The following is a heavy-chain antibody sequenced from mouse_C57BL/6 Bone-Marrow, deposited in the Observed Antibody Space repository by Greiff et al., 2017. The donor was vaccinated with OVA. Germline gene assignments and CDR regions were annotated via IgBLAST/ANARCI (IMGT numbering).Heavy chain of an antibody. D-gene: IGHD1-1*01. V-gene: IGHV5-6*01. J-gene: IGHJ3*01. Sequence: EVHLVESGGDLVKPGGSLKLSCAASGFTFSSYGMSWVRQTPDKRLEWVAPISSGGSYTYYPDSVKGRLTISRDNAKNTLYLQMSSLKSEDTAMYYCASLYYYGSPFAYWGQGTLVTVSA. CDR1: GFTFSSYG. CDR2: ISSGGSYT. CDR3: ASLYYYGSPFAY.